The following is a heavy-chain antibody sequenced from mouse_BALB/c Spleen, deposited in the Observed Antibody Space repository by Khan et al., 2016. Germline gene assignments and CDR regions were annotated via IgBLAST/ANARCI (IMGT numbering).Heavy chain of an antibody. D-gene: IGHD1-1*01. V-gene: IGHV1-69*02. CDR3: ARVSTVNYLDY. CDR2: IDPSDGYT. Sequence: QVQLQQSGAELVKPGASVKLSCTASGYTFTSYWMHWVKQRPGQGLEWIGEIDPSDGYTNYDQKFKGKATLTVDKSSSTAYMQLSSLTSEDSVVYYCARVSTVNYLDYWGQGTTVTVSS. CDR1: GYTFTSYW. J-gene: IGHJ4*01.